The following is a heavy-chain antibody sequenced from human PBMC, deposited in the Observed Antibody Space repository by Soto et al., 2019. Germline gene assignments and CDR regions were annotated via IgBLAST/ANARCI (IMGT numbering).Heavy chain of an antibody. CDR2: ISWNSGSI. V-gene: IGHV3-9*01. CDR1: GFTFDDYA. Sequence: EVQLVESGGGLVQPGRSLRLSCAASGFTFDDYAMHWVRQAPGKGLEWVSGISWNSGSIGYADSVKGRFTISRDNAKNSLYLQMNSLRAENTALYYWAKDIGSSGSGYYYYYMDVWGKGTTVTVSS. J-gene: IGHJ6*03. CDR3: AKDIGSSGSGYYYYYMDV. D-gene: IGHD6-19*01.